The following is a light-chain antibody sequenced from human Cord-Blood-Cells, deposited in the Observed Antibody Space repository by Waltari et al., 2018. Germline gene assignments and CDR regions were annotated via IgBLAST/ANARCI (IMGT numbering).Light chain of an antibody. CDR2: RNN. CDR3: AAWDDSLSGWV. CDR1: SSNIGSNY. J-gene: IGLJ3*02. Sequence: QSVLTQPPSASGTPGQRVTISCSGSSSNIGSNYVYWYQHRPGTAPKLLIYRNNQRPSGVPDRFSGSKSGTSASLAISGLRSEDEADYYCAAWDDSLSGWVFGGGTKLTVL. V-gene: IGLV1-47*01.